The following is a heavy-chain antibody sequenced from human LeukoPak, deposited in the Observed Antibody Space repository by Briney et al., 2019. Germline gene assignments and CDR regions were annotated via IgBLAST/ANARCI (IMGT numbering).Heavy chain of an antibody. V-gene: IGHV1-2*02. CDR3: ARGAHYDFWSGYSRATRDY. D-gene: IGHD3-3*01. CDR1: GYTFTGYY. Sequence: ASVKVSCKASGYTFTGYYMHWVRQAPGQGLGWMGWINPNSGGTNYAQKFQGRVTMTRDTSISTAYMELSRLRSDDTAVYYCARGAHYDFWSGYSRATRDYWGQGTLVTVSS. CDR2: INPNSGGT. J-gene: IGHJ4*02.